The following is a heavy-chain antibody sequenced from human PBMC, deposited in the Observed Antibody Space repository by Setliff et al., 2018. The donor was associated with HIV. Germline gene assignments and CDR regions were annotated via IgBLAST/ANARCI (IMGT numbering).Heavy chain of an antibody. CDR1: GYTFTGYY. CDR2: INPKSGGT. CDR3: TRLPFITIFGVLNGDDGFDI. D-gene: IGHD3-3*01. J-gene: IGHJ3*02. V-gene: IGHV1-2*06. Sequence: ASVKVSCKASGYTFTGYYMHWVRQAPGQGPEWLGRINPKSGGTRYAQKFQGRVSMTRDTAISTAYMELSRPRSDDSAVYYCTRLPFITIFGVLNGDDGFDIWGQGTMLTVSS.